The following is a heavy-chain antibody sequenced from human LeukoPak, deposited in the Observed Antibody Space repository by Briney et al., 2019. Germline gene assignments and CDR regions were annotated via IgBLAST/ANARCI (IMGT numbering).Heavy chain of an antibody. CDR3: ARGLPAAIPVSWFDP. V-gene: IGHV4-59*06. D-gene: IGHD2-2*02. CDR2: IYYSGST. CDR1: GGSISSYY. J-gene: IGHJ5*02. Sequence: PSETLSLTCTVSGGSISSYYWSWIRQHPGKGLEWIGYIYYSGSTYYNPSLKSRVTISVDTSKNQFSLKLSSVTAADTAVYYCARGLPAAIPVSWFDPWGQGTLVTVSS.